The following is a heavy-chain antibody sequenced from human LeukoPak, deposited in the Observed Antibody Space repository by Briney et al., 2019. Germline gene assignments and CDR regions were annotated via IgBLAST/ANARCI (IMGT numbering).Heavy chain of an antibody. CDR2: IYHSGST. V-gene: IGHV4-4*02. CDR3: AGKDYYGSGSYFY. CDR1: GGSISSSNW. D-gene: IGHD3-10*01. J-gene: IGHJ4*02. Sequence: SETLSLTCAVSGGSISSSNWWSWVRQPPGKGLEWIGEIYHSGSTNYNPSPKSRVTISVDKSKNQFSLNLSSVSAADTAVYYCAGKDYYGSGSYFYWGQGTLVTVSS.